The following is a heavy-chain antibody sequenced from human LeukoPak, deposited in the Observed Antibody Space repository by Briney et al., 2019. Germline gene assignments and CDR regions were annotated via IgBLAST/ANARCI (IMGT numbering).Heavy chain of an antibody. D-gene: IGHD2/OR15-2a*01. CDR2: VSPDGSSA. V-gene: IGHV3-74*03. J-gene: IGHJ4*02. Sequence: GGSLRLSCAASGFSFSSYWMHWVRQAPGKGLVWVARVSPDGSSALSADSVRGRFTISRDNADNTLYLQLNSLRAEDTAVYYCARVSFCPRCHFDYWGQGTLVTVSS. CDR1: GFSFSSYW. CDR3: ARVSFCPRCHFDY.